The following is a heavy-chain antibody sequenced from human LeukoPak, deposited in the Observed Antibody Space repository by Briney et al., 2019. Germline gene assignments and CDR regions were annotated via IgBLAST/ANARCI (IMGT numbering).Heavy chain of an antibody. CDR3: ARSSFVYSSSSSSYYYYMDV. CDR1: GQSISSGYY. V-gene: IGHV4-38-2*02. D-gene: IGHD6-6*01. Sequence: SEALSLTCTVSGQSISSGYYWGWTRQPPGKGLEWIGTIYHSGSTYYNPSLKSRVTISVDTSKNQFSLKLSSVTAADTAVYYCARSSFVYSSSSSSYYYYMDVWGKGTTVTVSS. J-gene: IGHJ6*03. CDR2: IYHSGST.